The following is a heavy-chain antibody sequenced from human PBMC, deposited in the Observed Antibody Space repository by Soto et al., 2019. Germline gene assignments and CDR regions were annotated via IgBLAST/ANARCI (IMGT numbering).Heavy chain of an antibody. J-gene: IGHJ6*02. D-gene: IGHD4-17*01. CDR1: GGSISSYY. CDR3: ARLTVPGPDYYYGMDV. CDR2: INHSGST. V-gene: IGHV4-34*01. Sequence: SETLSLTCTVSGGSISSYYWSWIRQPPGKGLEWIGEINHSGSTNYNPSLKSRVTISVDTSKNQFSLKLSSVTAADTAVYYCARLTVPGPDYYYGMDVWGQGTTVTVSS.